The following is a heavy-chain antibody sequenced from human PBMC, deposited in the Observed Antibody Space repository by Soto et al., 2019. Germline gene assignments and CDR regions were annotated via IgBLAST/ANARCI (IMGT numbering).Heavy chain of an antibody. J-gene: IGHJ4*02. Sequence: PGGSLRLSCAASGFTFSSFAMSWVRQATGKGLEWVSAISGSGGSTYYADSVKGRFTISRDNSKNTLYLQMNSLRAEDTAVYYCAKENDFWSGYFIDYWGQGTLVTVSS. CDR2: ISGSGGST. V-gene: IGHV3-23*01. CDR1: GFTFSSFA. CDR3: AKENDFWSGYFIDY. D-gene: IGHD3-3*01.